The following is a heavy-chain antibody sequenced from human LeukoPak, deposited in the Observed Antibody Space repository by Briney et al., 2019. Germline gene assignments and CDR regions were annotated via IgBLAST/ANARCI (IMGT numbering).Heavy chain of an antibody. CDR3: ASSLPPDNWFDP. CDR2: ISSSSSYI. CDR1: GFTFSSYS. D-gene: IGHD3-10*01. V-gene: IGHV3-21*01. Sequence: PGGSLRLSCAASGFTFSSYSMNWVRQAPGKGLEWVSSISSSSSYIYYADSVKGRFTISRDNAKNSLYLQMNSLRAEDTAVYYCASSLPPDNWFDPWGQGTLVTVSS. J-gene: IGHJ5*02.